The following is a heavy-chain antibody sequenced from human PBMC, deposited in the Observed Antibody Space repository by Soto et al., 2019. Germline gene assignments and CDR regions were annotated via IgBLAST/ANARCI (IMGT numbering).Heavy chain of an antibody. CDR3: ANRDDGELIDS. Sequence: QVQLVESGGGGVQPGRSLRLSCAASGFTFSSYGMHLVRQAPGKGLEWVAVISYDGSNKYYADSVKGRFTISRDNSKNTLYLQMISLRAEDTAVYYCANRDDGELIDSWGQGTLVTVSS. D-gene: IGHD4-17*01. CDR2: ISYDGSNK. CDR1: GFTFSSYG. J-gene: IGHJ4*02. V-gene: IGHV3-30*18.